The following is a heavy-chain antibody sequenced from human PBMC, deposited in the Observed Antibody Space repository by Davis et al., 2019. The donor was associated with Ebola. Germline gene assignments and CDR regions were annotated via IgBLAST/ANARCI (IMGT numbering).Heavy chain of an antibody. Sequence: GGSLRLSCAASGFTFSSYAMHWVRQAPGKGLEWVAVISYDGSNKYYADSVKGRFTISRDNSKNTLYLQMNSLRAEDTAVYYCARGPTRWYNWNHGWYFDLWGRGTLVTVSS. D-gene: IGHD1-14*01. CDR2: ISYDGSNK. V-gene: IGHV3-30-3*01. J-gene: IGHJ2*01. CDR1: GFTFSSYA. CDR3: ARGPTRWYNWNHGWYFDL.